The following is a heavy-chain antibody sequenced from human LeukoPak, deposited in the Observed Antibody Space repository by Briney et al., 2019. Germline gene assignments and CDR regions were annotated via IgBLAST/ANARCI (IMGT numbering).Heavy chain of an antibody. CDR1: GGTFSRYA. Sequence: SVTVSCKPSGGTFSRYAIRRVRQAPGQGLGWVGRSMPIFGTANYAQKFQGRVTITTDESTSTAYMELSSLRSEDTAVYYCARAFDSSHDAFDIWGQGTMVTVSS. CDR3: ARAFDSSHDAFDI. V-gene: IGHV1-69*05. J-gene: IGHJ3*02. D-gene: IGHD3-22*01. CDR2: SMPIFGTA.